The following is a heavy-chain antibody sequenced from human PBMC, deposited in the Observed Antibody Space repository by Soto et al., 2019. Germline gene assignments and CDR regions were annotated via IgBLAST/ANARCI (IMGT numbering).Heavy chain of an antibody. CDR3: ARGSCSGGSCPNWFDP. CDR2: IYYSGST. Sequence: QVQLQGSGPGLVKPSQTLSLTCTVSGGSISSGGYYWSWIRQHPGKGLEWIGYIYYSGSTYYNPSLKSRVTISVDTSKNQFSLKLSSVTAADTAVYYCARGSCSGGSCPNWFDPWGQGTLVTVSS. D-gene: IGHD2-15*01. V-gene: IGHV4-31*03. J-gene: IGHJ5*02. CDR1: GGSISSGGYY.